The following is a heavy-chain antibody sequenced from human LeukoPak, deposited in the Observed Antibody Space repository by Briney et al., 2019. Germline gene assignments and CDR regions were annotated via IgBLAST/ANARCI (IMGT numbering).Heavy chain of an antibody. V-gene: IGHV2-70*11. Sequence: GSGPALVKPTQTLTLTCTFSGFSLSTSGMCVSWIRQPPGKALEWLARIDWDDDKYYSTFLKTRLTISKDTSKNQVVLTMTNMDPVDTATYYCARTTTTLHYDFWGPGTLVTVSS. CDR2: IDWDDDK. CDR1: GFSLSTSGMC. CDR3: ARTTTTLHYDF. J-gene: IGHJ4*02. D-gene: IGHD1-26*01.